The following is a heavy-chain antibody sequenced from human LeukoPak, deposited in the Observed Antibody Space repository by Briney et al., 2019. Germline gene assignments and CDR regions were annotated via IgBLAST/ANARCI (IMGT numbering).Heavy chain of an antibody. Sequence: GGSLRLSCAASGLAFSSYWMHWVRQVPGKGLVWVSRINNDGSHTIYADSVKGRFTISRDNAKNAVYLQMNSLKPEDTAVYYCARSDSCCFLDWGQGILVTVSS. CDR1: GLAFSSYW. V-gene: IGHV3-74*01. D-gene: IGHD2-15*01. CDR3: ARSDSCCFLD. J-gene: IGHJ4*02. CDR2: INNDGSHT.